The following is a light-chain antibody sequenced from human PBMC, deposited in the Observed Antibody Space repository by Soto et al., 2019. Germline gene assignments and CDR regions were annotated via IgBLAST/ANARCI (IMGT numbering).Light chain of an antibody. Sequence: QSALTQPASVSGSPGQSITISCTGTTSDVGRYNYVSWYQQHPGKAPKLIISEVSTRPSGVSDRFSGSKSGNTASLTISGLQPEDEADYYCSSYTTISTLVFGGGTKVTVL. V-gene: IGLV2-14*01. CDR2: EVS. CDR3: SSYTTISTLV. CDR1: TSDVGRYNY. J-gene: IGLJ2*01.